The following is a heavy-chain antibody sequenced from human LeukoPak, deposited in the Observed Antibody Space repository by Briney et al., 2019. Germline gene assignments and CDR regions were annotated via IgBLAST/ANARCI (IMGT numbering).Heavy chain of an antibody. J-gene: IGHJ4*02. CDR3: ARKGGLFDY. Sequence: SETLSLTCTVSGGSIRYFYWSWIRQSPGKGLEWIGYIYYNGSTNYNPSLKSRVTISVDMSKNQFSLKMSSVTAADTAVYYCARKGGLFDYWGQGRLVTVSS. V-gene: IGHV4-59*01. CDR1: GGSIRYFY. CDR2: IYYNGST. D-gene: IGHD2-15*01.